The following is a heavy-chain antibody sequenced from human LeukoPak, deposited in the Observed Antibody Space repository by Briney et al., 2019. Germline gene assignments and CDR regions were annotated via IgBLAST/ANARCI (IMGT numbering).Heavy chain of an antibody. CDR3: VRIDYSNAFDI. J-gene: IGHJ3*02. V-gene: IGHV1-8*03. CDR1: GYTFTGYY. CDR2: MNPKTGNT. D-gene: IGHD4-11*01. Sequence: ASVKVSCKASGYTFTGYYMHWVRQAPGQGLEWMGWMNPKTGNTGSAQKLQGRVTITGNTSISTAYMELSSLTSEDTAVYYCVRIDYSNAFDIWGQGTMVTVSS.